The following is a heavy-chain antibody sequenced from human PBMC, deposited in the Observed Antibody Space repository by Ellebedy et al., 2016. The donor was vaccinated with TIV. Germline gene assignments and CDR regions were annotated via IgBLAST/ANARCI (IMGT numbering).Heavy chain of an antibody. D-gene: IGHD3-10*01. CDR3: ARIGGVSFGERPIDY. J-gene: IGHJ4*02. Sequence: SETLSLTCIVSGGSISRYYWSWIRQPPGRGLEWIGNIYYTGTTNYTPSLQSLVTIALDTSKNQFSLRLTSVTAADTAVYYCARIGGVSFGERPIDYWGQGTLVIGSS. CDR1: GGSISRYY. V-gene: IGHV4-59*01. CDR2: IYYTGTT.